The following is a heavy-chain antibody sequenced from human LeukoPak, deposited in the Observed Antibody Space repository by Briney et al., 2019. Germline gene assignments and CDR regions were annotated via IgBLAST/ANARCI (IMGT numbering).Heavy chain of an antibody. CDR1: GGTSSSYA. J-gene: IGHJ6*02. D-gene: IGHD3-22*01. CDR3: ARELPDDSSGYYYVGPYYYYGMDV. CDR2: IIPIFGTA. Sequence: GASVKVSCKASGGTSSSYAISWVRQAPGQGLEWMGGIIPIFGTANYAQKFQGRVTITADESTSTAYMELSSLRSEDTAVYYCARELPDDSSGYYYVGPYYYYGMDVWGQGTTVTVSS. V-gene: IGHV1-69*13.